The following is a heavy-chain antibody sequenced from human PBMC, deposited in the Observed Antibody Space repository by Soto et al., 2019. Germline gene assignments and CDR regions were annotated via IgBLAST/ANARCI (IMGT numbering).Heavy chain of an antibody. J-gene: IGHJ5*02. CDR1: GGSISSYY. CDR2: IYYSGST. V-gene: IGHV4-59*12. CDR3: ASAYGDYNWFDP. D-gene: IGHD4-17*01. Sequence: SETLSLTCTVSGGSISSYYWSWIRQPPGKRLEWIGYIYYSGSTNYNPSLKSRVTISVDTSKNQFSLKLSSVTAADTAVYYCASAYGDYNWFDPWGQGTLVTVSS.